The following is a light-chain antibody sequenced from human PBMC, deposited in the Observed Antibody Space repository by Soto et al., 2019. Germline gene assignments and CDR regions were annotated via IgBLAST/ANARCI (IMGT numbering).Light chain of an antibody. CDR2: DVT. J-gene: IGLJ1*01. V-gene: IGLV2-8*01. Sequence: ALTQPPSASGSPGQSVTISCTGTSSDVGGYNYVSWHQQHPGKAPKLIIYDVTKRPSGVPDRFSGSKSGYTASLTVSGLQAEDEADYYCSSFAGGNIYVFGTGTKVTVL. CDR3: SSFAGGNIYV. CDR1: SSDVGGYNY.